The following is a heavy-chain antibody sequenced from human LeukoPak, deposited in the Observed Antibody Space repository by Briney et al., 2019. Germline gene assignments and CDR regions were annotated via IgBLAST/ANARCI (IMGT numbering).Heavy chain of an antibody. V-gene: IGHV3-7*01. CDR1: GFTFNKNW. CDR2: IKQDGGEK. J-gene: IGHJ3*02. Sequence: GGSLRLSCTASGFTFNKNWMTWIRQAPGEGLEWVATIKQDGGEKYYVDSVKGRFTISRDSANNSLYLQMYGLRAEDTAVYYCAKDSYDILTGYDAFDIWGQGTMVTVSS. D-gene: IGHD3-9*01. CDR3: AKDSYDILTGYDAFDI.